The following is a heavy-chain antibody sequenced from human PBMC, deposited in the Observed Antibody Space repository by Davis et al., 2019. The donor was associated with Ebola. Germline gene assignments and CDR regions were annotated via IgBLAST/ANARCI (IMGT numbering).Heavy chain of an antibody. CDR1: GGSFSGYY. CDR3: ARGRSYTLYYYYYGMDV. V-gene: IGHV4-34*01. D-gene: IGHD3-10*01. Sequence: MPSETLSLTCAVYGGSFSGYYWSWIRQPPGKGLEWIGEINHSGSTNYNPSLKSRVTISVDTSKNQFSLKLSSVTAADTAVYYCARGRSYTLYYYYYGMDVWGQGTTVTVSS. CDR2: INHSGST. J-gene: IGHJ6*02.